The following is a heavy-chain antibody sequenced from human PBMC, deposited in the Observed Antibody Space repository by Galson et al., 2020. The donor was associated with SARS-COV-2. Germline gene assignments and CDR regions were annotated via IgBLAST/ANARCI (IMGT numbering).Heavy chain of an antibody. D-gene: IGHD3-22*01. J-gene: IGHJ6*02. CDR2: IWYDGSNK. V-gene: IGHV3-33*01. CDR1: GFTFSSYG. CDR3: ARDLSPYYYDSSGYKRDV. Sequence: GESLKISCAASGFTFSSYGMHWVRQAPGKGLEWVAVIWYDGSNKYYADSVKGRFTISRDNSKNTLYLQMNSLRAEDTAVYYCARDLSPYYYDSSGYKRDVWGQGTTVTVSS.